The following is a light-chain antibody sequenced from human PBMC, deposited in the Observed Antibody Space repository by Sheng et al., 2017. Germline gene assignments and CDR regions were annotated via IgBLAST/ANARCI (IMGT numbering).Light chain of an antibody. V-gene: IGLV2-14*01. CDR3: SSYTSSSTLWV. Sequence: QPVSVSGSPGQSITISCTGTSSDVGGYNYVSWYQQHPGKAPKLMIYDVSKRPSGVSNRFSGSKSGNTASLTISGLQAEDEADYYCSSYTSSSTLWVFGGGTKLTVL. CDR1: SSDVGGYNY. J-gene: IGLJ3*02. CDR2: DVS.